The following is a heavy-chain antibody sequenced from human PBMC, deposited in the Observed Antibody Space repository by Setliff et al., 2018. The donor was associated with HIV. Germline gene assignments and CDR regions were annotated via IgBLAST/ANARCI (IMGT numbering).Heavy chain of an antibody. CDR2: IYTSGSI. V-gene: IGHV4-61*02. D-gene: IGHD5-12*01. J-gene: IGHJ4*02. CDR3: AFSKQMATMAFDY. CDR1: GGSISSGSYY. Sequence: PSETLSLTCTVSGGSISSGSYYWSWIRQPAGKGLEWIGRIYTSGSINYNPSLKSRVTISVDTSKNQFSLKLSSVTAADTAVYYCAFSKQMATMAFDYWGQGALVTVSS.